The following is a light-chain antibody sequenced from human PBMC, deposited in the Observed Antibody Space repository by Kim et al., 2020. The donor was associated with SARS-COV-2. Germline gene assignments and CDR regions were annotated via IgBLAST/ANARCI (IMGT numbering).Light chain of an antibody. CDR2: DAS. CDR1: QYVTRG. Sequence: PLSASVGDRVTITCRATQYVTRGLAWYQQKPGRAPKLLIYDASTLDRGVPSRFRGSGSGTEFTLTINSLQPDDFASYYCQHRQTFGQGTKVEIK. J-gene: IGKJ1*01. V-gene: IGKV1-5*01. CDR3: QHRQT.